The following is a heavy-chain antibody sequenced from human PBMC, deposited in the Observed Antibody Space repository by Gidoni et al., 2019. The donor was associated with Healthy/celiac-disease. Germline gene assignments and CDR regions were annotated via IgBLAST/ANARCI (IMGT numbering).Heavy chain of an antibody. D-gene: IGHD2-8*01. CDR3: AKDIVLMVYAAGDY. Sequence: EVQLLESGGGLVQPGGSLRLSCAASGFNFSSYAMSWVRQAPGKGLELVSAMSGSGGSTYYAASVKGRFTISRDNSKNTLYLQMNSLRAEDTAVYYCAKDIVLMVYAAGDYWGQGTLVTVSS. V-gene: IGHV3-23*01. CDR1: GFNFSSYA. J-gene: IGHJ4*02. CDR2: MSGSGGST.